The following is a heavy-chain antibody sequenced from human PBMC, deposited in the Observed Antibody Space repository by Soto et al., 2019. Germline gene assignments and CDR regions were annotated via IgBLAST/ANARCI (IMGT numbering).Heavy chain of an antibody. D-gene: IGHD2-2*01. CDR3: ARDCSSTSCYDLYFDY. CDR1: GFTFSSYG. CDR2: IWYDGSNK. V-gene: IGHV3-33*01. Sequence: GGSLRLSCAASGFTFSSYGMHWVRQAPGKGLEWVAVIWYDGSNKYYADSVKGRFTISRDNSKNTLYLQMGSLRAEDMAVYYCARDCSSTSCYDLYFDYWGQGTLVTVSS. J-gene: IGHJ4*02.